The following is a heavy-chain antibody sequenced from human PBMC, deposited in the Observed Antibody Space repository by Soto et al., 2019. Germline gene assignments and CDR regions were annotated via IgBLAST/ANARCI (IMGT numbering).Heavy chain of an antibody. J-gene: IGHJ5*02. CDR3: AREPTTAGTVNGFDP. Sequence: VQLQESGPGLVKPSETLSLICTVSGGSISSDYLSWIRQPAGKGLEWIGRVYTSGYSNSNPSLKSRVTMSVDTSKKQFSLHLSSVTAADTAVYYCAREPTTAGTVNGFDPWGQGTLVTVSS. V-gene: IGHV4-4*07. CDR1: GGSISSDY. CDR2: VYTSGYS. D-gene: IGHD6-13*01.